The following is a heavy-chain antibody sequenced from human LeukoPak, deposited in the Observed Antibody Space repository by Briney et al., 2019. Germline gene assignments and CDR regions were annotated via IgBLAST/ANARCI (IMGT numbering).Heavy chain of an antibody. V-gene: IGHV3-20*04. CDR3: AREYGSGSNKNFDY. D-gene: IGHD3-10*01. Sequence: PGGSLRLSCAASGFTFDDYGMSWVRQAPGKGLEWVSGINWNGGSTGYADSVKGRFTISRDNAKTSLYLQMNSLRAEDTALYYCAREYGSGSNKNFDYWGQGTLVTVSS. CDR2: INWNGGST. CDR1: GFTFDDYG. J-gene: IGHJ4*02.